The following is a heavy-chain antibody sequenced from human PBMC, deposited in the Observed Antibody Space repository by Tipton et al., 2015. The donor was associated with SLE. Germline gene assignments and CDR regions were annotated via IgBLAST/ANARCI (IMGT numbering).Heavy chain of an antibody. D-gene: IGHD3-22*01. V-gene: IGHV3-33*06. J-gene: IGHJ4*02. CDR3: AKGRVQRGFYDSSGYSVFDY. CDR1: GLTFSSYA. Sequence: SGLTFSSYAMHWVRQAPGKGLEWVAVIWYDGSNKYYADSVKGRFTISRDNSKNTLYLQMENLRDEDTAVYYCAKGRVQRGFYDSSGYSVFDYWGQGTLVTVSS. CDR2: IWYDGSNK.